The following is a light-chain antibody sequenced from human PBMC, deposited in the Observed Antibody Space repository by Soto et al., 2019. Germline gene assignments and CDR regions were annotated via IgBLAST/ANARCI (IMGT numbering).Light chain of an antibody. Sequence: DIQMTQSPSTLSASVGDRVTITCRASQSIGRWLAWYQQKPGKAPKLLIYKASSLESGVPSRFSVSGSETEFTLTISSLQPDDFATYYCQQYNDFHTFGQGTKLETK. CDR1: QSIGRW. V-gene: IGKV1-5*03. CDR2: KAS. CDR3: QQYNDFHT. J-gene: IGKJ2*01.